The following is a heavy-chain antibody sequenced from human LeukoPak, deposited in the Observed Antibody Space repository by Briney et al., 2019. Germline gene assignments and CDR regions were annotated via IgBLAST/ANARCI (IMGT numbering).Heavy chain of an antibody. V-gene: IGHV4-39*01. Sequence: SETLSLTCTVSGGSISSSSYYWGWIRQPLGKGLEWIGSIYYSGSTYYNPSLKSRVTISVDTSKNQFSLKLSSVTAADTAVYYCARPRSDYYDSSGYYYGWFDPWGQGTLVTVSS. CDR3: ARPRSDYYDSSGYYYGWFDP. J-gene: IGHJ5*02. D-gene: IGHD3-22*01. CDR2: IYYSGST. CDR1: GGSISSSSYY.